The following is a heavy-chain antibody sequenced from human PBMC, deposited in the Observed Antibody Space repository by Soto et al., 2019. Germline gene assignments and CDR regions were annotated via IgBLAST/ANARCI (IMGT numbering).Heavy chain of an antibody. CDR2: IYYSGST. V-gene: IGHV4-39*01. Sequence: SETLSLTCTVSGGSISSSSYYWGWIRQPPGKGLEWIGSIYYSGSTYYNPSLKSRVTISVDTSKNQFSLKLSSVTAADTAVYYCARLIQNGGYCSSTSCYDDAFDIWGQGTMVTVSS. D-gene: IGHD2-2*01. CDR1: GGSISSSSYY. CDR3: ARLIQNGGYCSSTSCYDDAFDI. J-gene: IGHJ3*02.